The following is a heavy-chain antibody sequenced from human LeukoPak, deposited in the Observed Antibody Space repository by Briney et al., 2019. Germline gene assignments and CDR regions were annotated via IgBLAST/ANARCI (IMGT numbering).Heavy chain of an antibody. CDR1: GFTFNNYV. D-gene: IGHD1-26*01. J-gene: IGHJ4*02. V-gene: IGHV3-23*01. Sequence: GGSLRLSCAASGFTFNNYVMNWVRQAPGKGLEWVSAIGNSGSSTCYADSVKGRFTISRDNSKNTVYLQMNSLSAEDTAVYYCATIGSSWDYWGQGTLVTVSS. CDR2: IGNSGSST. CDR3: ATIGSSWDY.